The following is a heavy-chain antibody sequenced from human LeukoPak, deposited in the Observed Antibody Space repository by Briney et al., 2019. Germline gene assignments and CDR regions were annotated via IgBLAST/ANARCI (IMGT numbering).Heavy chain of an antibody. V-gene: IGHV1-69*04. J-gene: IGHJ4*02. D-gene: IGHD5-12*01. CDR3: ARIGGGYDSDY. Sequence: SVKVSCKASGGTFSSYAISWVRQAPGQGLEWMGRIIPILGIANYAQKFQGRVTITADKSTSTAYMELSSLRSEDTAVYYCARIGGGYDSDYWGQGTLVTVSS. CDR1: GGTFSSYA. CDR2: IIPILGIA.